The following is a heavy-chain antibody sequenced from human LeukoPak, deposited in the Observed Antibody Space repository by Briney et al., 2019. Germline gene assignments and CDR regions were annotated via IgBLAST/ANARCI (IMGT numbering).Heavy chain of an antibody. J-gene: IGHJ3*02. CDR1: GGSISSYY. Sequence: SETLSLTCTVSGGSISSYYWSWIRQPPGKGLEWIGYIYYSGSTNYNPSLKSRVTISVDTSENQFSLKLSSVTAADTAVYYCALAPGAYYYDSSGYGAFDIWGQGTMVTVSS. V-gene: IGHV4-59*01. CDR2: IYYSGST. CDR3: ALAPGAYYYDSSGYGAFDI. D-gene: IGHD3-22*01.